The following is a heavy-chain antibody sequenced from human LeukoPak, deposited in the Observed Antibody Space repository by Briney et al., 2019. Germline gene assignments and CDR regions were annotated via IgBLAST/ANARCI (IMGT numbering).Heavy chain of an antibody. Sequence: SETLSLTCTVSGGSISSYYWRWIRQPAGKELEWIGRIYASGSTNYNPSLKGRVTMSVDTSKNQFSLQLRSVTAADTAVYYCARGRGSSWYYFDYWGQGTLVTVSS. V-gene: IGHV4-4*07. CDR3: ARGRGSSWYYFDY. J-gene: IGHJ4*02. D-gene: IGHD6-13*01. CDR2: IYASGST. CDR1: GGSISSYY.